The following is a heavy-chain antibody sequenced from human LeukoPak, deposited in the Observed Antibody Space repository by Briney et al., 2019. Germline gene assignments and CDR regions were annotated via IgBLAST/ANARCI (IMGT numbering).Heavy chain of an antibody. J-gene: IGHJ3*02. CDR1: GGSISSGGYY. V-gene: IGHV4-31*03. Sequence: RPSETLSLTCTVSGGSISSGGYYWSWIRQHPGKGLEWIGYIYYSGSTYYNPSLKRRVTISVDTSKNQFSLKLSSVTAADTAVYYCARDYGSEENDAFDIWGQGTMVTVSS. D-gene: IGHD3-10*01. CDR2: IYYSGST. CDR3: ARDYGSEENDAFDI.